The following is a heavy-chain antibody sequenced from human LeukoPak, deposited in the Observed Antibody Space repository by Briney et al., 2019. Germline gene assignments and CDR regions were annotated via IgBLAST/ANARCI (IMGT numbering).Heavy chain of an antibody. D-gene: IGHD3-10*01. CDR3: ARDGVNRGSGSYWDY. V-gene: IGHV4-4*02. CDR1: GGSISSSNW. CDR2: IYHSGST. Sequence: PSGTLSLTCAVSGGSISSSNWWSWVRQPPGKGLEWIGEIYHSGSTNYNPSLKSRVTISVDKSKNQFSLKLSSVTAADTAVYYCARDGVNRGSGSYWDYWGQGALVTVSS. J-gene: IGHJ4*02.